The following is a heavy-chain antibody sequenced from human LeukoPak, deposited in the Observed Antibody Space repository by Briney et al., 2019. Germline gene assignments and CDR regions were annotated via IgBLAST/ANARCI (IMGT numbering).Heavy chain of an antibody. V-gene: IGHV1-46*01. CDR3: ARVYPPYYDFWSGYYWFDP. J-gene: IGHJ5*02. Sequence: ASVKVSCKASGYTFTSYYMHWVRQAPGQGLEWMGIINPSGGSTSYAQKFQGRVTMTRDTSTSTVYMELSSLRSEDTAVYYCARVYPPYYDFWSGYYWFDPWGQGTLVTVSS. CDR2: INPSGGST. CDR1: GYTFTSYY. D-gene: IGHD3-3*01.